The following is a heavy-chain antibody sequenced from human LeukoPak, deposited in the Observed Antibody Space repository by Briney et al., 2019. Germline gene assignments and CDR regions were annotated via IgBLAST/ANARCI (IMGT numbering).Heavy chain of an antibody. Sequence: GGSLRLSCAASGFTFSSYGMHWVRQAPGKGLEWVAFIRYDGSNKYYADSVKGRFTISRDNSKNTLYLQMNSLRAEDTAVYYCARAGNYGPWYFDLWGRGTLVTVSS. CDR1: GFTFSSYG. D-gene: IGHD4-17*01. CDR3: ARAGNYGPWYFDL. V-gene: IGHV3-30*02. CDR2: IRYDGSNK. J-gene: IGHJ2*01.